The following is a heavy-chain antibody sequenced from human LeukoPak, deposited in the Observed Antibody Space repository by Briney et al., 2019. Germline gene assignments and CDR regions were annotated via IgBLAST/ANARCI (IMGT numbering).Heavy chain of an antibody. CDR2: IYYSGST. CDR3: ATDGSGSYALGFDY. Sequence: PSETLSLTCTVSGGSISSSSYYWGWIRQPPGKGLEWIGSIYYSGSTYYNPSLKSRVTISVDTSKNQFSLKLSSVTAADAAVYYCATDGSGSYALGFDYWGQGTLVTVSS. V-gene: IGHV4-39*01. CDR1: GGSISSSSYY. D-gene: IGHD1-26*01. J-gene: IGHJ4*02.